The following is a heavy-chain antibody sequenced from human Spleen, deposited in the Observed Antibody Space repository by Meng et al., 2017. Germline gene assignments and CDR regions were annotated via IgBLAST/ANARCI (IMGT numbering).Heavy chain of an antibody. D-gene: IGHD2-15*01. CDR2: IKSDGTFI. V-gene: IGHV3-74*01. J-gene: IGHJ4*02. CDR3: ARGPEPGTCSGTYYDY. CDR1: GFSITSYW. Sequence: EVQLVESGGGVVQPGGTLSLPGVGFGFSITSYWMHWVRQVPGKGLLWVSRIKSDGTFISYADSVKGRFTISRDNVKNTLYLQMNSMRVEDTAMYYCARGPEPGTCSGTYYDYWGQGILVTVSS.